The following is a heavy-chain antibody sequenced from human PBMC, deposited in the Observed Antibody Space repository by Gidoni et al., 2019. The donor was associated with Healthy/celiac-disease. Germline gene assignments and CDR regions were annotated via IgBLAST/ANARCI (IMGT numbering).Heavy chain of an antibody. CDR2: IYYSGST. CDR1: GGSISSSSYY. V-gene: IGHV4-39*07. Sequence: SLTCTVSGGSISSSSYYWGWIRQPPGKGLEWIGSIYYSGSTYYNPSLKSRVTISVDTSKNQFSLKLSSVTAADTTVYYCARGLLARVVTPFDYWGQGTLVTVSS. J-gene: IGHJ4*02. CDR3: ARGLLARVVTPFDY. D-gene: IGHD3-3*01.